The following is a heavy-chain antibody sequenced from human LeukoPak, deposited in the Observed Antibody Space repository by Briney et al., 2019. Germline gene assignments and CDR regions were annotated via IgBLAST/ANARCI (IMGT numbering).Heavy chain of an antibody. J-gene: IGHJ2*01. CDR2: IYYSGST. D-gene: IGHD6-19*01. CDR1: GGSISSGDCY. CDR3: ARNTYSSGWYRSLNL. V-gene: IGHV4-30-4*01. Sequence: PSETLSLTCTVSGGSISSGDCYWSWIRQPPGKGLEWIGYIYYSGSTYYNPSLKSRVTISVDTSKNQFSLKLSSVTAADTAVYYCARNTYSSGWYRSLNLWGRGTLVTVSS.